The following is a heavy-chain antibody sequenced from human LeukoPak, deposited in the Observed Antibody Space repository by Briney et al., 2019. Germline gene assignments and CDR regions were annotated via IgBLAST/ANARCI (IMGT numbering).Heavy chain of an antibody. CDR2: IYPGDSDT. CDR3: ARPSPPFSYDTNYDAFDI. V-gene: IGHV5-51*01. CDR1: GYSFTSYW. D-gene: IGHD4/OR15-4a*01. Sequence: GESLKISCKGSGYSFTSYWIGWVRQVPGKGLEWMGIIYPGDSDTRYSPSFQGQVTISADKSISTAYLQWSSLKASHTAMYYCARPSPPFSYDTNYDAFDIWGQGTMVTVSS. J-gene: IGHJ3*02.